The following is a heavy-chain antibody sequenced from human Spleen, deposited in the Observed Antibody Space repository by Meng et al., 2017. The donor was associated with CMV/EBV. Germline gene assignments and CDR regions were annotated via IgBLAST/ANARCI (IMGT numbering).Heavy chain of an antibody. Sequence: QAQLQESGPGLVKPSQTLSLTCTVSGGSISSSNYYWSWIRQPPGKGLEWSGHIYNSGSTYYNPSLKSRITISVDTSKNQFSLKLSSVTAADTAVYYCARGQKGYFDLWGRGALVTVSS. V-gene: IGHV4-30-4*01. CDR2: IYNSGST. CDR3: ARGQKGYFDL. J-gene: IGHJ2*01. CDR1: GGSISSSNYY.